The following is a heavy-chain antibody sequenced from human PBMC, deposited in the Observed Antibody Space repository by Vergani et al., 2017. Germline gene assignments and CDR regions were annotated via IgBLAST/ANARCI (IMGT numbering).Heavy chain of an antibody. CDR3: AREGIGGIAAAAEDSFDI. J-gene: IGHJ3*02. CDR2: IYDSRST. Sequence: QVQLQESGPGLVKPSQTLSLTCTVSGGSISSGGYYWSWIRQHPGKGLEWIGYIYDSRSTNYNPSLKSRVTISVDTSKNQFSLKLSSVTAADTAVYYCAREGIGGIAAAAEDSFDIWGQGTMVTVSS. D-gene: IGHD6-13*01. CDR1: GGSISSGGYY. V-gene: IGHV4-31*03.